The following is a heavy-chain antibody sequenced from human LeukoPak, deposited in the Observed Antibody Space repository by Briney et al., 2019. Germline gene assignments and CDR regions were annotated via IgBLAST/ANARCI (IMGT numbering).Heavy chain of an antibody. V-gene: IGHV1-2*04. J-gene: IGHJ4*02. Sequence: ASVKVSCKASGYTFTEYYMHWVRLAPGQGLEWMGWINPNSGGTNYVQKFQGWVTMTRDTSINTAYMELSRLTSDDTAVYYCARANFLYRSSTSCLFDYWGQGTRVTVSS. CDR2: INPNSGGT. CDR1: GYTFTEYY. CDR3: ARANFLYRSSTSCLFDY. D-gene: IGHD2-2*01.